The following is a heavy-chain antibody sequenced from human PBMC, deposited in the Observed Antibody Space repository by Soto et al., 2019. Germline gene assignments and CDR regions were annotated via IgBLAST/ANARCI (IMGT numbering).Heavy chain of an antibody. V-gene: IGHV1-18*01. CDR3: ARDRLMYSSTWSSFDY. J-gene: IGHJ4*02. CDR1: GYTFTSYG. Sequence: ASVKVSCQASGYTFTSYGISWVRQATGQGLEWMGCINTYNGNTVYVQKLQGRVTMTTDTSTSTAYMELRSLRSDDTAVYYCARDRLMYSSTWSSFDYWGQGALVTVS. D-gene: IGHD6-13*01. CDR2: INTYNGNT.